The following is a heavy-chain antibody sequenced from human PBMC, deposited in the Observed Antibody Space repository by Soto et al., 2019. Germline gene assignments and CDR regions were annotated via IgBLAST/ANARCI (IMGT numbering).Heavy chain of an antibody. V-gene: IGHV3-23*01. J-gene: IGHJ6*02. D-gene: IGHD2-2*01. Sequence: PGGSLRLSCAASGFTFSSYAMSWVRQAPGKGLEWVSVISGSGGSTYYADSVKGRFTISRDNSKNTLYLQMNSLRAEDTAVYYCAKEAYCSSTSCYELGYYYYGMDVWGQGTTVTVSS. CDR3: AKEAYCSSTSCYELGYYYYGMDV. CDR2: ISGSGGST. CDR1: GFTFSSYA.